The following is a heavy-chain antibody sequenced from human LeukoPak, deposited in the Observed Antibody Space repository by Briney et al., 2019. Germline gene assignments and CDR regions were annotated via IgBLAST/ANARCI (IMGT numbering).Heavy chain of an antibody. CDR3: SKVGGIVLAVSYYMDV. J-gene: IGHJ6*03. CDR1: GFTFRNYD. Sequence: GGSLRLSCEASGFTFRNYDMYWVRQAPGKGLEWVAFIRFDGSNTHYGDSVKGRFTISRDNSKNTLYLQMNSLRVEGSALYYCSKVGGIVLAVSYYMDVWGKGTTVTVS. CDR2: IRFDGSNT. D-gene: IGHD6-19*01. V-gene: IGHV3-30*02.